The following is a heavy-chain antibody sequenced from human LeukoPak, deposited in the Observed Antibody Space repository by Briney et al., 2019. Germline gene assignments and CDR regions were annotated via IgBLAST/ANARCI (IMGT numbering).Heavy chain of an antibody. CDR3: AGGSSWYRGIDY. V-gene: IGHV3-53*05. D-gene: IGHD6-13*01. CDR2: IYSGGNT. J-gene: IGHJ4*02. Sequence: PGGSLRLSCAASGFTVSSYYMTWVRQAPGKGLEWVSVIYSGGNTNYPDSVKGRFTISRGNSKNTLYLQMGSLRAEDMGVYYCAGGSSWYRGIDYWGQGTLVTVSS. CDR1: GFTVSSYY.